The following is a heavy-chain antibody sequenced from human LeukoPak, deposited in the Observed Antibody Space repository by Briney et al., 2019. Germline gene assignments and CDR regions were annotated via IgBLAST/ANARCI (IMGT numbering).Heavy chain of an antibody. V-gene: IGHV1-18*01. CDR3: ARTPRPTYETSGYYLDY. CDR1: GYTFTTDG. Sequence: ASVKVSCKASGYTFTTDGISWVRQAPGQGLEWMGWISANNGHTNYAQKVQGRVTMTTDTSTNTAYMELRSLRSDDTAIYFCARTPRPTYETSGYYLDYWGQGTLVTVSS. J-gene: IGHJ4*02. CDR2: ISANNGHT. D-gene: IGHD3-22*01.